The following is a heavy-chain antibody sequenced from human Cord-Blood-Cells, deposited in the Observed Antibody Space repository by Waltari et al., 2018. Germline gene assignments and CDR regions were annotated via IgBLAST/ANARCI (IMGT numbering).Heavy chain of an antibody. J-gene: IGHJ6*02. CDR1: GFTFSSYS. Sequence: VQLVESGGGLVKPGGSLRLSCAASGFTFSSYSMNWVRQVPGKGWEGFSSSSISSSYMCYEDSVKGRFTISRDNAKNSLYLQMNSLRAEDTAVYYCARFRDYGMDVWGQGTTVTVSS. CDR3: ARFRDYGMDV. CDR2: SSISSSYM. V-gene: IGHV3-21*01.